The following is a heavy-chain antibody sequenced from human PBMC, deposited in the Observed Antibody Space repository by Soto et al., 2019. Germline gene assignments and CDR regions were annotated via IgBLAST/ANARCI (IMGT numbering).Heavy chain of an antibody. CDR3: AGWLPNLYYFDY. CDR1: GGTFSSYA. V-gene: IGHV1-69*13. J-gene: IGHJ4*02. CDR2: IIPVFGTA. Sequence: SVKVSCKASGGTFSSYAISWVRQAPGQGLEWMGGIIPVFGTANYAQKFQSRVTITADESTSTAYMELSSLRSEDTAVYYCAGWLPNLYYFDYWGQGTLVTVSS. D-gene: IGHD5-12*01.